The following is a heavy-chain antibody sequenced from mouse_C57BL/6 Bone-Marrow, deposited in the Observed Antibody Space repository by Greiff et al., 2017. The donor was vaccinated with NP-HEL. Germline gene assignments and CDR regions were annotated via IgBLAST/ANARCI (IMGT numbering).Heavy chain of an antibody. D-gene: IGHD2-5*01. J-gene: IGHJ3*01. CDR2: IYPRSGNT. CDR1: GYTFTSYG. V-gene: IGHV1-81*01. Sequence: ESGAELARPGASVKLSCKASGYTFTSYGISWVKQRTGQGLEWIGEIYPRSGNTTYNEKFKGKATLTADKSSSTAYMELRSLTSEDSAVYFCARYYSNRRFFAYWGQGTLVTVSA. CDR3: ARYYSNRRFFAY.